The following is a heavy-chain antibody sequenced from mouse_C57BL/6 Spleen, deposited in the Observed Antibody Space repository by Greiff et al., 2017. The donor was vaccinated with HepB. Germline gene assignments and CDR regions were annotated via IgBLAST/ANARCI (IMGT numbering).Heavy chain of an antibody. Sequence: EVKLVESGGGLVKPGGSLKLSCVASGFTFSDYGMHWVRQAPEKGLEWVAYISSGSSTIYYADTVKGRFTISRDNAKNTLFLQMTSLRSEDTAMYYCARRDYGSNYAMDYWGQGTSVTVSS. CDR2: ISSGSSTI. J-gene: IGHJ4*01. CDR1: GFTFSDYG. D-gene: IGHD1-1*01. V-gene: IGHV5-17*01. CDR3: ARRDYGSNYAMDY.